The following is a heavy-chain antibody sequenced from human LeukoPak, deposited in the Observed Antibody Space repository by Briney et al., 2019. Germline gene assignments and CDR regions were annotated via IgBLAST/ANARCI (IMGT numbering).Heavy chain of an antibody. V-gene: IGHV3-53*04. CDR1: GFTVSSNY. CDR3: ARGGDCSSTSCFYFDY. J-gene: IGHJ4*02. Sequence: GSLRLSCAASGFTVSSNYMSWVRQAPGKGLEWVSVIYSGGSTYYADSVKGRFTISRHNSKNTLYLQMNSLRAEDTAVYYCARGGDCSSTSCFYFDYWGQGTLVTVSS. D-gene: IGHD2-2*01. CDR2: IYSGGST.